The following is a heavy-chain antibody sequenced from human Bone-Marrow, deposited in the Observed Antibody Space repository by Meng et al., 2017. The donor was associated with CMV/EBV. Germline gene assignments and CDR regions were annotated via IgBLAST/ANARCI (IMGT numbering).Heavy chain of an antibody. D-gene: IGHD6-19*01. J-gene: IGHJ1*01. V-gene: IGHV1-18*01. CDR1: GYTFTSYG. Sequence: ASVKVSCKASGYTFTSYGISWVRQAPGQGLEWMGWISAYNGNTNYAQKLQGRVTMTTDTSTSTAYMELRSLRSDDTAVYYCARSPAVAGTFPLAEYFQHCGQGTLVTVSS. CDR3: ARSPAVAGTFPLAEYFQH. CDR2: ISAYNGNT.